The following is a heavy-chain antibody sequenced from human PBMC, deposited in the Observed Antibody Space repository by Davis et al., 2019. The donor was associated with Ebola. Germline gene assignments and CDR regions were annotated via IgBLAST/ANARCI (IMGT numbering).Heavy chain of an antibody. V-gene: IGHV4-61*01. D-gene: IGHD4-17*01. CDR3: ARSYGDYVGTFDI. CDR2: IYYSGST. Sequence: GSLRLSCTVSGGSVSSGSYYWSWIRQPPGKGLEWIGYIYYSGSTNYNPSLKSRVTISVDTSKNQFSLKLSSVTAADTAVYYCARSYGDYVGTFDIWGQGTMVTVSS. J-gene: IGHJ3*02. CDR1: GGSVSSGSYY.